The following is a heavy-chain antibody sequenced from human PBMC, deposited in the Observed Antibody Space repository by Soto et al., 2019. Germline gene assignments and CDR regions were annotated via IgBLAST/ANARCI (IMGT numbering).Heavy chain of an antibody. CDR1: GFTFSSYA. D-gene: IGHD3-9*01. V-gene: IGHV3-23*01. CDR2: ISGSGGST. Sequence: GGSLRLSCAASGFTFSSYAMSWVRQAPGKGLEWVSAISGSGGSTYYADSVKGRFTISRDNSKNTLYLQMNSLRAEDTAVYYCAKALRYFDWSPHYGMDVWGQGTTVTVSS. CDR3: AKALRYFDWSPHYGMDV. J-gene: IGHJ6*02.